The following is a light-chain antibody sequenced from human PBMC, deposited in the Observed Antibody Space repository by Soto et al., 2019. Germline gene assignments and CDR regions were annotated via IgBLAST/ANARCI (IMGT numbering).Light chain of an antibody. CDR3: HQRSNWPST. CDR1: QSVSSY. J-gene: IGKJ4*01. Sequence: EIVLTQSPATLSLSTGDRATLSCRASQSVSSYLAWYQQKPGQAPRLLIYDASNRATGIPARLSGSGSGTDFTLTITTLEPEDFAVYYCHQRSNWPSTFGGGTKVEIK. V-gene: IGKV3-11*01. CDR2: DAS.